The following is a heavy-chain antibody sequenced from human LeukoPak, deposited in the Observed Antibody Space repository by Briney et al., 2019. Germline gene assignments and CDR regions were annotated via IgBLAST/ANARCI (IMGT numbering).Heavy chain of an antibody. CDR2: INPSGGST. CDR1: GYTFTSYY. V-gene: IGHV1-46*01. J-gene: IGHJ4*02. Sequence: ASVKVSCKATGYTFTSYYMRWVRQAPGQGLEWMGIINPSGGSTSYAQKFQGRVTMTRDTSTSTVYMELSSLRSEDTAVYYCARALAAARRGFDYWGQGTLVTVSS. CDR3: ARALAAARRGFDY. D-gene: IGHD6-13*01.